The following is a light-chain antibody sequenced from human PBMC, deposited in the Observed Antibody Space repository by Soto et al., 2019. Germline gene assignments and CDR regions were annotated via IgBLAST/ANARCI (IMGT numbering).Light chain of an antibody. CDR2: EVS. CDR3: SSYAGSNNWV. Sequence: QSALTQPPSASGSPGQSVTISCTGTSSDVGGYKYVSWYQQHPGKAPKLMIYEVSKRPSGVPDRFSGSKSGNTASLTVSGLQAEDEADYYCSSYAGSNNWVFGEGTKLTVL. CDR1: SSDVGGYKY. J-gene: IGLJ3*02. V-gene: IGLV2-8*01.